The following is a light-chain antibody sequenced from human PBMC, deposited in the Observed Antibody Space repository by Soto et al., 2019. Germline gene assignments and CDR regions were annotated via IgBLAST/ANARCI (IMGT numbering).Light chain of an antibody. J-gene: IGLJ7*01. V-gene: IGLV1-40*01. CDR2: GNS. CDR3: QSYDSSLSGAV. Sequence: QSVLTQPPSLSGTPGQRVTISCTGSSSNIGAGYDVHWYQQLPGTAPKLLIYGNSNRPSGVPDRFSGSKSGTSASLAITGLQAEDEADYYWQSYDSSLSGAVFGGGTQLTVL. CDR1: SSNIGAGYD.